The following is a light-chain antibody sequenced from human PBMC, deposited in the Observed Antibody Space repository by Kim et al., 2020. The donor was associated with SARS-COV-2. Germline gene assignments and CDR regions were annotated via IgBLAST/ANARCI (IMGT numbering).Light chain of an antibody. J-gene: IGLJ3*02. CDR3: AAWDDSLNGPV. CDR2: SND. Sequence: QSVLTQPPSASGTPGQRVTISCSGGSSNIEGNTVSWYQQLPGTAPKLLIYSNDQRPSGVPDRFSGSESGTSASLAISGLQSEDEAHYYCAAWDDSLNGPVFGGGTQLTDL. V-gene: IGLV1-44*01. CDR1: SSNIEGNT.